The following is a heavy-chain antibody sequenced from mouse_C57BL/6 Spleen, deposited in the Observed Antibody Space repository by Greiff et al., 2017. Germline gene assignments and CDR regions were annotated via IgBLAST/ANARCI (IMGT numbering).Heavy chain of an antibody. Sequence: QVQLQQPGAELVKPGASVKLSCKASGYTFTSYWMHWVKPRPGQGLEWIGMIHPNSGSTNYNEKFKSKATLTVDKSSSTAYMQLSSLTSEDSAVYYCARGWDVGYYAMDYWGQGTSVTVSS. D-gene: IGHD4-1*01. CDR2: IHPNSGST. V-gene: IGHV1-64*01. CDR1: GYTFTSYW. CDR3: ARGWDVGYYAMDY. J-gene: IGHJ4*01.